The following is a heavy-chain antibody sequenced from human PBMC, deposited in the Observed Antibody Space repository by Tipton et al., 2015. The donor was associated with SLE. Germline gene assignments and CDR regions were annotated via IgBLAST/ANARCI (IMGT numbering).Heavy chain of an antibody. Sequence: TLSLTCTVSGGSISSGSYYWSWIRQPAGKGLEWIGRIYTSGSTNYNPSLKSRVTISVDTSKNQFSLKLSSVTAADTAVYYCARLEDFWSGYYTGMDWFDPWGQGTLVTVSS. CDR3: ARLEDFWSGYYTGMDWFDP. CDR2: IYTSGST. D-gene: IGHD3-3*01. CDR1: GGSISSGSYY. V-gene: IGHV4-61*02. J-gene: IGHJ5*02.